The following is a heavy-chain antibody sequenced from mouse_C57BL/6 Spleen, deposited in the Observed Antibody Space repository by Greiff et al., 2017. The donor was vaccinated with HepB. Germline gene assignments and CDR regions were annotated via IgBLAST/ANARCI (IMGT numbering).Heavy chain of an antibody. V-gene: IGHV5-9-1*02. J-gene: IGHJ1*03. CDR2: ISSGGDYI. Sequence: EVKLMESGEGLVKPGGSLKLSCAASGFTFSSYAMSWVRQTPEKRLEWVAYISSGGDYIYYADTVKGRFTISRDNARNTLYLQMSSLKSEDTAMYYCTRGTAVAHWYFDVWGTGTTVTVSS. CDR3: TRGTAVAHWYFDV. D-gene: IGHD1-1*01. CDR1: GFTFSSYA.